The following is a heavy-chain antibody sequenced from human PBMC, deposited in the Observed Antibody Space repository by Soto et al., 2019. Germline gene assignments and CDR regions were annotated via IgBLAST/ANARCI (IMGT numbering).Heavy chain of an antibody. CDR2: ISSRGTSI. D-gene: IGHD2-8*02. J-gene: IGHJ4*02. Sequence: LRLSCAASGFTFSTYEMNWVRQIPGKGLEWVAYISSRGTSIFYADSVKGRFSISRDNDNDSVSLLMNNLRVGDTAVYYCARDRGYNTGWEGGALDLWGQGTLVTVSS. V-gene: IGHV3-48*03. CDR3: ARDRGYNTGWEGGALDL. CDR1: GFTFSTYE.